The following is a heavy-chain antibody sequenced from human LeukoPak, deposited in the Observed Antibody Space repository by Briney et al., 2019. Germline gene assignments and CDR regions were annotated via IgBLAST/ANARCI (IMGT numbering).Heavy chain of an antibody. D-gene: IGHD6-19*01. J-gene: IGHJ6*03. CDR2: IYTSGST. Sequence: SETLSLTCTVSGGSISSGSYYWSWIRQPAGKGLEWIGRIYTSGSTNYNPSLKSRVTISVDTSKNQFSLKLSSVTAADTAVYYCARETVAGPYYYYYVDVWGKGTTVTISS. CDR1: GGSISSGSYY. V-gene: IGHV4-61*02. CDR3: ARETVAGPYYYYYVDV.